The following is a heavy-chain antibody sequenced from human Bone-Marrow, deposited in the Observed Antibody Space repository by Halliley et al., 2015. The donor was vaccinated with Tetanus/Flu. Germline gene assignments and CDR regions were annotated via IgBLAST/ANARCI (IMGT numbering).Heavy chain of an antibody. D-gene: IGHD3-9*01. V-gene: IGHV3-23*01. CDR1: GFYFEDYG. CDR3: ANAGYRSTTRDEPPLFRTDV. J-gene: IGHJ6*02. CDR2: ISSSGFNT. Sequence: SLRLSCAASGFYFEDYGMAWVRQAPGKGLEWVSGISSSGFNTYYADSVRGRFTISRDNSKKTLYLQMNNLRAEDTAKYYCANAGYRSTTRDEPPLFRTDVWGLGTTVTVSS.